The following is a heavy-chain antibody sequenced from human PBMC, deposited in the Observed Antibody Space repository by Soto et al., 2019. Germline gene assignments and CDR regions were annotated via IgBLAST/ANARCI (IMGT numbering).Heavy chain of an antibody. CDR1: GGSISSGDYY. D-gene: IGHD5-12*01. CDR2: IYYSGST. Sequence: QVQLQESGPGLVKPSQTLSLTCTVSGGSISSGDYYWSWIRQHPGKGLEWIGYIYYSGSTYYNPSLKSRVTISVDTSKNQFSLKLSSVTAADTAVYYCARELPRVSGYDFYWYFDLWGRGTLVTVSS. J-gene: IGHJ2*01. V-gene: IGHV4-30-4*01. CDR3: ARELPRVSGYDFYWYFDL.